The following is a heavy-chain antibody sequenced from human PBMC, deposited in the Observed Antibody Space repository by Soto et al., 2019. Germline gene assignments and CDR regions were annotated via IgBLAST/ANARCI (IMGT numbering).Heavy chain of an antibody. CDR3: AKDQRSKRYCSSTSCYTAVNGMDV. CDR2: ISYDGSNK. D-gene: IGHD2-2*02. J-gene: IGHJ6*02. V-gene: IGHV3-30*18. Sequence: QPGGSLRLSCAASGFTFSSYGMNWVRQAPGKGLEWVAVISYDGSNKYYADSVRGRFTISRDNSKNTLYLQMNSLRAEDTAVYYCAKDQRSKRYCSSTSCYTAVNGMDVWGQGTTVTVSS. CDR1: GFTFSSYG.